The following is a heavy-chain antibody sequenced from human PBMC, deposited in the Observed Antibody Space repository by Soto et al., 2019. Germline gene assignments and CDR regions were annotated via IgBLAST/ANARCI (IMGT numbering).Heavy chain of an antibody. V-gene: IGHV3-23*01. D-gene: IGHD1-7*01. CDR2: ISGSGDFT. Sequence: GGSLRLSCAASGVTFSSYAMSWVRQAPGKGLEWVSVISGSGDFTFYSDSVRGRVTISRDNAENTLDLQMNTLRGEDTALYDCANTQNYILDYWGQGTLVTVSS. CDR1: GVTFSSYA. J-gene: IGHJ4*02. CDR3: ANTQNYILDY.